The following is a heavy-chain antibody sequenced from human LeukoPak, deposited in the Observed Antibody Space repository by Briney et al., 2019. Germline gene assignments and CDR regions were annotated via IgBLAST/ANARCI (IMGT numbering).Heavy chain of an antibody. V-gene: IGHV3-7*01. D-gene: IGHD6-19*01. J-gene: IGHJ4*02. Sequence: PGGSLRLSCAASGFTFSAYWISWVRQAPGKGLEWVANIKPDGNEKYYVDSVKGRFTISRDNAKDSVYLQMSSLRAEDTAVYYCTSTAVAGPGFYWGQGTLVIVSS. CDR3: TSTAVAGPGFY. CDR1: GFTFSAYW. CDR2: IKPDGNEK.